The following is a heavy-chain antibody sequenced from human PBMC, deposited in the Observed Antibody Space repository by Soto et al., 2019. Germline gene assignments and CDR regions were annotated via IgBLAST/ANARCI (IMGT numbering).Heavy chain of an antibody. V-gene: IGHV3-30*18. D-gene: IGHD3-10*01. CDR3: AKDHYEAGGSGSYE. CDR2: ISYDGSNK. Sequence: PGGSLRLSCAASGFTFSSYGMHWVRQAPGKGLEWVAVISYDGSNKYYADSVKGRFTISRDNSKNTLYLQMNSLRAEDTAVYYCAKDHYEAGGSGSYEWGQGTLVTVSS. J-gene: IGHJ4*02. CDR1: GFTFSSYG.